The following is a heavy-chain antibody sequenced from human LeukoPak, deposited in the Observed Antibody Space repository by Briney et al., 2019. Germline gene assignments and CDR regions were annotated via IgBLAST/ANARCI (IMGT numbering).Heavy chain of an antibody. J-gene: IGHJ4*02. D-gene: IGHD6-13*01. V-gene: IGHV1-46*01. CDR3: ARDLGATSSSSVPPPFDY. Sequence: ASVKVSCKASGYTFTSYYMRWVRQAPGQGIEWMGMINPSGGSTSYAQKFQGRVTMTRDTSTSTVYMELSSLRSEDTAVYYCARDLGATSSSSVPPPFDYWGQGTLVTVSS. CDR1: GYTFTSYY. CDR2: INPSGGST.